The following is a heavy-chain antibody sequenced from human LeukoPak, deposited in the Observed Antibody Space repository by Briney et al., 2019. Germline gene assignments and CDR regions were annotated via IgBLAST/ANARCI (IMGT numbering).Heavy chain of an antibody. CDR1: GFTFSSYS. Sequence: GGSLRLSCAASGFTFSSYSMNWVRQAPGKGLEWVSSISSSSSYIYYADSVKGRFTISGDNAKNSLYLQMNSLRAEDTAVYYCASLVVAATRDYWGHGTPVTVSS. CDR3: ASLVVAATRDY. J-gene: IGHJ4*01. CDR2: ISSSSSYI. D-gene: IGHD2-15*01. V-gene: IGHV3-21*01.